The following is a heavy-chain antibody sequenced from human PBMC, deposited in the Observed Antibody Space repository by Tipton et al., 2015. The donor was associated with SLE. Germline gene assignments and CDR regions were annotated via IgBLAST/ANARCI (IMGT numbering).Heavy chain of an antibody. Sequence: SLRLSCAASGFTVSSNYMSWVRQAPGKGLEWVSVIYSGGSTYYADSVKGRFTISRDNSKNTLYLQMNSLRAEDTAVYYCARGGNYGVEYEYGLDVWGQGTTVTVSS. V-gene: IGHV3-53*05. CDR1: GFTVSSNY. J-gene: IGHJ6*02. CDR3: ARGGNYGVEYEYGLDV. D-gene: IGHD4-17*01. CDR2: IYSGGST.